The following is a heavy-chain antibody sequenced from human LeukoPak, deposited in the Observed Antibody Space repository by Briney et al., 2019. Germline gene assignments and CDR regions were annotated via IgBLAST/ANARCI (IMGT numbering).Heavy chain of an antibody. V-gene: IGHV3-9*01. CDR3: AKEVGYFDY. CDR1: GFTFDDYA. D-gene: IGHD2-2*01. Sequence: GGSLRLSCAASGFTFDDYAMHWVRHAPGKGLEWVSGISWNSGSVGYADSVKGRFTISRDNAKNSLYLQMNSLRAEDTAFYYCAKEVGYFDYWGQGTLVTVSS. J-gene: IGHJ4*02. CDR2: ISWNSGSV.